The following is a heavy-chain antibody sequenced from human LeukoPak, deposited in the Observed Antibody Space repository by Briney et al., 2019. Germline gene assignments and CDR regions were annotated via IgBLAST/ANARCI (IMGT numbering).Heavy chain of an antibody. CDR2: INPSGGSA. CDR1: GYTFTSYY. V-gene: IGHV1-46*01. Sequence: ASVKVSCKAPGYTFTSYYMHWVRQAPGQGLEWMGIINPSGGSASYAQKFQGRVTMTRDTSTSTVYMELSSLRSEDTAVYYCARDPATIAAAGNFDYWGQGTLVTVSS. D-gene: IGHD6-13*01. CDR3: ARDPATIAAAGNFDY. J-gene: IGHJ4*02.